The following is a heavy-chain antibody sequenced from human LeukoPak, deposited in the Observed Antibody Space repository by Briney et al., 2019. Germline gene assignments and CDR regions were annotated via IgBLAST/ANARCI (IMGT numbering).Heavy chain of an antibody. CDR1: GYTFTSYY. J-gene: IGHJ6*03. CDR3: ARSTRIYYYYMDV. Sequence: ASVKVSCKASGYTFTSYYMHWVRQAPGQGLEWMGIINPSGGSTSYAQKFQGRVTMTRGTSTSTVYMELSSLRSEDTAVYYCARSTRIYYYYMDVWGKGTTVTVSS. D-gene: IGHD2-2*01. CDR2: INPSGGST. V-gene: IGHV1-46*01.